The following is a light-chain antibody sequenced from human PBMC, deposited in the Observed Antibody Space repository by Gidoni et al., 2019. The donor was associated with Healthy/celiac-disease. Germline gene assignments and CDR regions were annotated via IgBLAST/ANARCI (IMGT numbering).Light chain of an antibody. CDR1: QRVSSN. CDR2: GAS. V-gene: IGKV3-15*01. CDR3: QQYNNWPPYT. J-gene: IGKJ2*01. Sequence: EIVMTQSPATLSVSPGESATLSCRASQRVSSNLAWYQQKPGQAPRPLIYGASTRATGIPARFSGSGSGTEFTLTISSLQSEDFAVYYCQQYNNWPPYTFGQGTKLEIK.